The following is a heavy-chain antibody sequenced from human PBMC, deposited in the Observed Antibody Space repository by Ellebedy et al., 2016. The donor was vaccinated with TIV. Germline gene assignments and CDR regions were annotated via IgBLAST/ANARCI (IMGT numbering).Heavy chain of an antibody. J-gene: IGHJ6*02. CDR2: ISSSGSTI. CDR3: TRAVWSAPQEGYHYYGMDV. V-gene: IGHV3-11*01. Sequence: GGSLRLSCAASGFTFSDYYMSWIRQAPGKGLEWVSYISSSGSTIYYADSVKGRFTISRDNAKNSLYLQMNSLRADDTAVFYCTRAVWSAPQEGYHYYGMDVWGQGTTVTVSS. CDR1: GFTFSDYY. D-gene: IGHD3-3*01.